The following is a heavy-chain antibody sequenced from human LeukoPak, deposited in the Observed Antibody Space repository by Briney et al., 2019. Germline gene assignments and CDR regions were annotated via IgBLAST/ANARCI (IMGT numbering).Heavy chain of an antibody. CDR3: ARHSRTYYDILTGPYGGSFDY. Sequence: SETLSLTCTVSGGSISSDYWSWIRQPPGKGLEWIGYIYYSESTNYNPSLKSRVTILADTSKNQFSLKLSSVTAADTAVYYCARHSRTYYDILTGPYGGSFDYWGQRTLVTVSS. D-gene: IGHD3-9*01. V-gene: IGHV4-59*08. CDR2: IYYSEST. J-gene: IGHJ4*02. CDR1: GGSISSDY.